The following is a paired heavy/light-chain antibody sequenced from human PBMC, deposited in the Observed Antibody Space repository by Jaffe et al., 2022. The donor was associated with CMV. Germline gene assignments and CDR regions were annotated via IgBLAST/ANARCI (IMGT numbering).Light chain of an antibody. J-gene: IGKJ2*01. CDR1: QNIRNY. CDR2: AAS. Sequence: DIQMTQSPSSLSASVGDRVTITCRASQNIRNYLNWYQQTPGKAPKLLIYAASNLQSGVPSRFSGSGSGTDFTLSIGSLQPEDFATYYCQQSYSAPRTFGQGTKLEIK. V-gene: IGKV1-39*01. CDR3: QQSYSAPRT.
Heavy chain of an antibody. V-gene: IGHV4-34*01. CDR3: ARSQRNSVVRGAYYYGMDV. CDR2: IHHSGST. J-gene: IGHJ6*02. Sequence: QVQLHQWGAGLLKPSETLSLTCAVYGGSFSGYYWSWIRQPPGKGLEWIGEIHHSGSTNYNPSLKSRVTISGDTSKEQFSLKLSSVTAADTAVYFCARSQRNSVVRGAYYYGMDVWGQGTTVSVSS. D-gene: IGHD3-10*01. CDR1: GGSFSGYY.